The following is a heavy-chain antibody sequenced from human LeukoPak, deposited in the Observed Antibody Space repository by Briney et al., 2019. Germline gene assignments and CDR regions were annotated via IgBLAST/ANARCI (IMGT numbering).Heavy chain of an antibody. CDR1: GFIFSSYS. V-gene: IGHV3-48*01. Sequence: GGSLRLSCAASGFIFSSYSMNWVRQAPGKGLEWVSYISRSSTTIYYADSVKGRFTISRDNVKNSLYLQMNSLRAEDTALYYCARERGYSSSAFDIWGQGTMVTVSS. D-gene: IGHD5-18*01. CDR3: ARERGYSSSAFDI. J-gene: IGHJ3*02. CDR2: ISRSSTTI.